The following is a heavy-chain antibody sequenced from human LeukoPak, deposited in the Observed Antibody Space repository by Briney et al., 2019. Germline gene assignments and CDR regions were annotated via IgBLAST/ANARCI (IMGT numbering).Heavy chain of an antibody. CDR2: INPSGGST. CDR1: GYTFTSYY. J-gene: IGHJ6*02. Sequence: GASVKVSCKASGYTFTSYYMHWVRQAPGQGLEWIGIINPSGGSTSCAQKFQGRVTMTRDTSTSTVYMELSSLRSEDTAVYYCARLKGDFWSGYYRDYYGMDVWGQGTTVTVSS. CDR3: ARLKGDFWSGYYRDYYGMDV. V-gene: IGHV1-46*01. D-gene: IGHD3-3*01.